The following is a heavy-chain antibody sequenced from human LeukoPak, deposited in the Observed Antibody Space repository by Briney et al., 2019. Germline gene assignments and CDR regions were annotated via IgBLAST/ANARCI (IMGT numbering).Heavy chain of an antibody. CDR1: GFSFTTYW. V-gene: IGHV5-51*01. J-gene: IGHJ4*02. D-gene: IGHD3-16*02. Sequence: GESLKISCKGSGFSFTTYWIAWVRQMPGKGLEWMGIINPRDSDTKYSPPFQGQVTISVDKSISTAYLQWSSLKASDTAMYYCARQSVDGRYTFDYWGQGTLVTVSS. CDR3: ARQSVDGRYTFDY. CDR2: INPRDSDT.